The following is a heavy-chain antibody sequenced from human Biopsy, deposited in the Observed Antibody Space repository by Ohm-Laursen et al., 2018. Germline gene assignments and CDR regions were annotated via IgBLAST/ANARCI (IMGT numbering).Heavy chain of an antibody. CDR2: IYYDGIT. D-gene: IGHD5-12*01. J-gene: IGHJ6*02. CDR1: GYSVTNDYY. CDR3: ARVAGGYAYYYGMDV. V-gene: IGHV4-38-2*01. Sequence: GTLSLTCAVSGYSVTNDYYWGWIRQPPGKGLEWIGNIYYDGITYYNPSLKSRVAMSVDTSKNQFSLRLTSATAADTAVYYCARVAGGYAYYYGMDVWGQGTAVIVSS.